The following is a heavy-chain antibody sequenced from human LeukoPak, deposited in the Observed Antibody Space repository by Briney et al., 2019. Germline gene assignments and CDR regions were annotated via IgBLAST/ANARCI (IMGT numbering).Heavy chain of an antibody. J-gene: IGHJ4*02. V-gene: IGHV1-2*02. CDR1: GYTFTGYY. CDR2: INPNSGGT. D-gene: IGHD3-22*01. CDR3: ARGTYDSSGYFIDY. Sequence: ASVKVSCKASGYTFTGYYMHWVRQAPGQGLEWVGWINPNSGGTNYAQKFQGRVTMTRDTSISTAYMELSRLRSDDTAVYYCARGTYDSSGYFIDYWGQGTLVTVSS.